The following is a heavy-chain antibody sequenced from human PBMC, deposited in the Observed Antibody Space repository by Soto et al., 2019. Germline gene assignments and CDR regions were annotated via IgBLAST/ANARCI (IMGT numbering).Heavy chain of an antibody. D-gene: IGHD7-27*01. J-gene: IGHJ4*02. CDR2: ISSSGSTI. CDR3: ARETGDGEFDY. V-gene: IGHV3-48*03. CDR1: GFTFSSYE. Sequence: HPGGSLRLSCAASGFTFSSYEMNWVRQAPGKGLEWVSYISSSGSTIYYADSVKGRFTISRDNAKNSLYLQMNSLRAEDTAVYYCARETGDGEFDYWGQGTLVTVSS.